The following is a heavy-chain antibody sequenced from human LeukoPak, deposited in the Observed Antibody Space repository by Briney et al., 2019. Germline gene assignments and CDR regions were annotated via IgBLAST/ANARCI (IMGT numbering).Heavy chain of an antibody. V-gene: IGHV4-59*01. Sequence: SETLSLTCTVSGDSMKSYYWSWIRQAPGKGLEWIGYINYSGSTKYNPSLKSRVTISVDTPKNQFSLRLSSVTAAGTAVYYCARPGSTAFGVDVWGQGTTVTVSS. J-gene: IGHJ6*02. D-gene: IGHD3-10*01. CDR3: ARPGSTAFGVDV. CDR2: INYSGST. CDR1: GDSMKSYY.